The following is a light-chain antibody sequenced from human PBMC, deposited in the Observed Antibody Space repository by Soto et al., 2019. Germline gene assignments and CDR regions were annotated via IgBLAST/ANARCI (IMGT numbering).Light chain of an antibody. J-gene: IGKJ3*01. CDR1: QSVSSY. CDR2: DAS. V-gene: IGKV3-11*01. Sequence: IVLTQSPATLSLSPGERATLSCRASQSVSSYLAWYQRKPGQAPRLLIYDASNRATGIPARFSGSGSGTDFTLTLSSLEPEDFAVYYCQQRSNWLFTFGPGTKVDIK. CDR3: QQRSNWLFT.